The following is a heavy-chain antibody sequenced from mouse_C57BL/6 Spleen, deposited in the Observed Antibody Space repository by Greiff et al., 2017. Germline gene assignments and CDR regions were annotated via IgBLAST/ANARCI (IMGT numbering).Heavy chain of an antibody. Sequence: QVQLQQPGAELVRPGSSVKLSCKASGYTFTSYWMDWVKQRPGQGLEWIGNIYPSDSETHYNQKFKDKATLTVDKSSSTAYMQLSSLTSEDSAVYYCAREYHGYFDYWGQGTTLTVSS. J-gene: IGHJ2*01. CDR1: GYTFTSYW. CDR2: IYPSDSET. CDR3: AREYHGYFDY. V-gene: IGHV1-61*01. D-gene: IGHD5-2*01.